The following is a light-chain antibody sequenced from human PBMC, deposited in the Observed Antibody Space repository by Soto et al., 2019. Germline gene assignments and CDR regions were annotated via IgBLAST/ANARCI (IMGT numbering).Light chain of an antibody. Sequence: QSALTLPPSASGSPGQSVTISCTGTSSDVGAYNYVSWYQQHPGKAPKLIIYEVTKRPSGVPDRFSGSKSGNMASLTVSGLQAEDEADYYCNSYAGSKNFGVFGGGTQLTVL. CDR3: NSYAGSKNFGV. CDR1: SSDVGAYNY. V-gene: IGLV2-8*01. J-gene: IGLJ3*02. CDR2: EVT.